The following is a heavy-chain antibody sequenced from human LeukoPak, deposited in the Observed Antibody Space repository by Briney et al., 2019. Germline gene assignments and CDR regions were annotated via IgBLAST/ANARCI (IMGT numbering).Heavy chain of an antibody. V-gene: IGHV4-34*01. D-gene: IGHD6-19*01. Sequence: SETLSLTCAVYGGSFSGYYWSWIRQPPGKGLEWIGEINHSGSTNYNPSLKSRVTISVDTSKNQFSPKLSSVTAADTAVYYCARAGIELGVAVANWFDPWGQGTLVTVSS. CDR3: ARAGIELGVAVANWFDP. J-gene: IGHJ5*02. CDR1: GGSFSGYY. CDR2: INHSGST.